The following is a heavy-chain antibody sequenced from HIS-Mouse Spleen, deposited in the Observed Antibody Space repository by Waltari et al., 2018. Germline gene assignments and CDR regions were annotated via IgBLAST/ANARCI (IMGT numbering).Heavy chain of an antibody. CDR1: GGSISSSSYY. CDR3: AREIPYSSSWYDWYFDL. Sequence: QLQLQESGPGLVKPSETLSLTCTVSGGSISSSSYYWGWIRQPPGTGLAWIGSIYYSGSTYNNPSLRSRVTISVDTSKNQFSLKLSSVTAADTAVYYCAREIPYSSSWYDWYFDLWGRGTLVTVSS. D-gene: IGHD6-13*01. CDR2: IYYSGST. V-gene: IGHV4-39*07. J-gene: IGHJ2*01.